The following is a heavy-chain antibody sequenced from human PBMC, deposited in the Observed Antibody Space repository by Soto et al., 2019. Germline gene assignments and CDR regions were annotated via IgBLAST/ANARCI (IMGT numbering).Heavy chain of an antibody. CDR3: AHRVLRTVFGLVTTTAIYFDF. CDR1: GFSLTTSGVG. J-gene: IGHJ4*02. CDR2: IYWDDDK. V-gene: IGHV2-5*02. D-gene: IGHD3-3*01. Sequence: QITLNESGPTVVRPTETLTLTCRFSGFSLTTSGVGVGWIRQSPGKAPEWLALIYWDDDKRYSASLKSRLNITKDTSKIQVVLTVSDLDPTDTATYYCAHRVLRTVFGLVTTTAIYFDFWGQGTPVAVSS.